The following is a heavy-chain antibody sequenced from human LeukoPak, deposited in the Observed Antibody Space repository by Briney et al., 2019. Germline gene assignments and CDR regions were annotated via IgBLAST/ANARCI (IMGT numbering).Heavy chain of an antibody. CDR3: AKDVHMDV. CDR1: GFSFSNHG. J-gene: IGHJ6*03. D-gene: IGHD3-10*02. Sequence: GGSLRLSCVVSGFSFSNHGLQWVRQPPGKGLEWVSVIWYDGSNKYHADSVKGRFPISRDNSKNTLYLQMNSLRAEDTAVYYCAKDVHMDVWGKGTTVTVSS. V-gene: IGHV3-33*06. CDR2: IWYDGSNK.